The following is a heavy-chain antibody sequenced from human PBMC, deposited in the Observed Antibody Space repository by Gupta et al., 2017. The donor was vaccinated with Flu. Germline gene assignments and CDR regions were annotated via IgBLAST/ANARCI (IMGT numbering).Heavy chain of an antibody. Sequence: EVQLVESGGGLVQPGRSLRLSCAASGFTFGDYAMHWVRQAPGKGLEWVSGISWNSGSIGYADSVKGRFTISRDNAKNSLYLQMNSLRAEDTALYYCAKDRFGVTVPAAANWFDPWGQGTLVTVSS. CDR1: GFTFGDYA. D-gene: IGHD2-2*01. J-gene: IGHJ5*02. CDR2: ISWNSGSI. CDR3: AKDRFGVTVPAAANWFDP. V-gene: IGHV3-9*01.